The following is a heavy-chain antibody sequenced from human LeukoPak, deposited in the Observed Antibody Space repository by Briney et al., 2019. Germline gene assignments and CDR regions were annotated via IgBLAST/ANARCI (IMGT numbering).Heavy chain of an antibody. CDR1: GGSISSYY. J-gene: IGHJ3*02. CDR3: TSSGYSNAFDI. D-gene: IGHD3-22*01. V-gene: IGHV4-59*08. Sequence: SETLSLTCTVSGGSISSYYWSWIRQPPGEGLEWIGYIYYSGSTNYNPSLKSRVTISVDTSKNQFSLKLSSVTAADTAVYYCTSSGYSNAFDIWGQGTMVTVSS. CDR2: IYYSGST.